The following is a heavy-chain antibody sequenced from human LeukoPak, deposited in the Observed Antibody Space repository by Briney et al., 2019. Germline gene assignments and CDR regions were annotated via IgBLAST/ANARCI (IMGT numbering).Heavy chain of an antibody. D-gene: IGHD2-15*01. CDR1: GGTFSSYA. Sequence: GASVKVSCKASGGTFSSYAISWVRQAPGQGLEWMGGIIPIFGTANYAQKFQGRVTITADESTSTAYMELSRLRSEDTAVYYCARGLGYCSGGSCYPPRYYYYYYGMDVWGQGTTVTVSS. CDR3: ARGLGYCSGGSCYPPRYYYYYYGMDV. J-gene: IGHJ6*02. V-gene: IGHV1-69*13. CDR2: IIPIFGTA.